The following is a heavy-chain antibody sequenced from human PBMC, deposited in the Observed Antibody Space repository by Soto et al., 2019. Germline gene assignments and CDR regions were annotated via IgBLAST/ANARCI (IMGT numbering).Heavy chain of an antibody. CDR3: AKTTRDCSSTSCYTPFDY. J-gene: IGHJ4*02. Sequence: GGSLRLSCAASGFTFSSYAMSWVRQAPGKGLEWGSAISGSGGSTYYADSVKGRFTISRDDSKNTLYLQMNSLRAEDTAVYYCAKTTRDCSSTSCYTPFDYWGQGTLVTVSS. V-gene: IGHV3-23*01. D-gene: IGHD2-2*02. CDR1: GFTFSSYA. CDR2: ISGSGGST.